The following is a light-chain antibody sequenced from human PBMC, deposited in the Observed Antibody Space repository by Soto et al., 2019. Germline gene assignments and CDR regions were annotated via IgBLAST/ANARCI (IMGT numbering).Light chain of an antibody. CDR3: QQCYMAWT. CDR2: DAS. J-gene: IGKJ1*01. Sequence: RASQSIGRFLAWSKHQPGKAPKLLIYDASTFESGVQSRFSGTGSGTEFTSTITRVQAEDFGSHCCQQCYMAWTFGQGTKVDIK. V-gene: IGKV1-5*01. CDR1: QSIGRF.